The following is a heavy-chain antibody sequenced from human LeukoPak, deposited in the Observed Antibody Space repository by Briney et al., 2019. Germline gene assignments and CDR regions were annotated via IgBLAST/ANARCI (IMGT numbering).Heavy chain of an antibody. CDR1: GFTFSSYW. J-gene: IGHJ4*02. Sequence: PGGSLRLSCGASGFTFSSYWMHWVRQAPGKGLVWVANIHEDGIVTNYVDSVKGRFTISRDNARNSVYLQLNSLRAEDTALYYCARGRGWVDHWGQGTLVTVSS. CDR3: ARGRGWVDH. CDR2: IHEDGIVT. D-gene: IGHD3-16*01. V-gene: IGHV3-7*01.